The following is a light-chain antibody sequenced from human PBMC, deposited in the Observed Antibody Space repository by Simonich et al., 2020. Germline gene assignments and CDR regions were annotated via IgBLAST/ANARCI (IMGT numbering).Light chain of an antibody. CDR2: LNSDGSH. J-gene: IGLJ2*01. CDR1: SGHSSYA. V-gene: IGLV4-69*01. Sequence: QLVLTPSPYASASLGASVKLTCTLSSGHSSYALAWPQQQPEKGPRSLMKLNSDGSHSKGDVIPDRCSGSSSGAERYLTISSLQSEDEADYYCQTWGTGIQVFGGGTKLTVL. CDR3: QTWGTGIQV.